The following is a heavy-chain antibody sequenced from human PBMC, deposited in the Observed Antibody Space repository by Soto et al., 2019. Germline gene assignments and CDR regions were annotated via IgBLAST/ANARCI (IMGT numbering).Heavy chain of an antibody. CDR3: ARVSWREKYGMDA. J-gene: IGHJ6*01. V-gene: IGHV3-11*01. CDR1: GFTFSDSY. Sequence: WGSLGIGCASSGFTFSDSYMSWIRQAPGKGLEWISYITFSGNTVYYADSLKGRFTISRDNAKNSLYLQMNRLRAEDTAVYYCARVSWREKYGMDAWGQGTTVTVSS. CDR2: ITFSGNTV.